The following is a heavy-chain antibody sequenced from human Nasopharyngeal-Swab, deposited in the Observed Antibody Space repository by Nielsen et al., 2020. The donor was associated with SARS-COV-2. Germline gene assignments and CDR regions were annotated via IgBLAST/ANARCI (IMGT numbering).Heavy chain of an antibody. CDR2: IKQDGSEK. V-gene: IGHV3-7*01. CDR3: ARDETRLGYFDL. J-gene: IGHJ2*01. Sequence: PGKGLEWVANIKQDGSEKYYVDSVKGRFIISRDNAKNSLYLQMNSLRDEDTAVYYCARDETRLGYFDLWGRGTLVTVSS. D-gene: IGHD6-19*01.